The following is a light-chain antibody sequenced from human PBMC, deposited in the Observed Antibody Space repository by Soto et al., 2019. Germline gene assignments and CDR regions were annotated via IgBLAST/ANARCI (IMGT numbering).Light chain of an antibody. CDR1: QSVSSY. J-gene: IGKJ5*01. CDR3: QQRSNWPPIT. Sequence: VVLTQSPATLSLSPWERATLSCRASQSVSSYLAWYQQKPGQAPRLLIYDASNRATGIPTRFSGSGSGTDFTLTISSLEPEDFAVYYCQQRSNWPPITVGQGTRLEIK. V-gene: IGKV3-11*01. CDR2: DAS.